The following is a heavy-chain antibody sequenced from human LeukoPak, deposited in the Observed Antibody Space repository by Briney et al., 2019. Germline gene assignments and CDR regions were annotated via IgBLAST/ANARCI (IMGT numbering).Heavy chain of an antibody. CDR3: ARSGYSSGWAVGY. Sequence: PSETLSLTCTVSGGSIYSTSFYWGWIRQPPGKGLEWIGSMYYDGSTSYNPSLKSRVTISVDTSKNQFSLKLSSVTAADTAVYYCARSGYSSGWAVGYWGQGTLVTVSS. CDR2: MYYDGST. CDR1: GGSIYSTSFY. V-gene: IGHV4-39*07. J-gene: IGHJ4*02. D-gene: IGHD6-19*01.